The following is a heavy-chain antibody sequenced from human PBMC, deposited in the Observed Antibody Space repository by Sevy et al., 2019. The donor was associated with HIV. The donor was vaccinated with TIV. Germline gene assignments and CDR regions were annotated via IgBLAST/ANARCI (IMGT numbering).Heavy chain of an antibody. Sequence: GGSLRLSCAASGFSFSGYGMHWVRQAPGKGLEWVAVIWYDGTNKEYKDSVKGRYTISRDNSKNTLYLQRNSLRAEDTAVYYCARERIAVAGMGYYFDFWGQGTLVTVSS. CDR2: IWYDGTNK. D-gene: IGHD6-19*01. CDR3: ARERIAVAGMGYYFDF. V-gene: IGHV3-33*01. J-gene: IGHJ4*02. CDR1: GFSFSGYG.